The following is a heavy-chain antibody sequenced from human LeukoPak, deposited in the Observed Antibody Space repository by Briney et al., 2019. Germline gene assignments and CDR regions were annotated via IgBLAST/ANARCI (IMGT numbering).Heavy chain of an antibody. Sequence: GGSLRLSCAASGFTFSSYAMSWVRQAPGKGLEWVSAISGSGGSTYYADSVKGRFTISRDTSKNTLYLQMNSLRAEDTAVYYCAKALQTIVATTVSHWGQGTMVTVSS. CDR3: AKALQTIVATTVSH. D-gene: IGHD5-12*01. CDR2: ISGSGGST. V-gene: IGHV3-23*01. J-gene: IGHJ3*01. CDR1: GFTFSSYA.